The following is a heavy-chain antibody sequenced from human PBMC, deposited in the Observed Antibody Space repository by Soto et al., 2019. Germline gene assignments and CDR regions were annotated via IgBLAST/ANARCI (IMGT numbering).Heavy chain of an antibody. Sequence: ASVKVSCKASGYTFTSYAMHWVRQAPGQRLEWMGWINAGNGNTKYSQKFQGRVTITRDTSASTAYMELSSLRSEDTAVYYCASEGEAAAGQLHYYYYYYMDVWGKGTTVTVSS. D-gene: IGHD6-13*01. CDR1: GYTFTSYA. J-gene: IGHJ6*03. V-gene: IGHV1-3*01. CDR3: ASEGEAAAGQLHYYYYYYMDV. CDR2: INAGNGNT.